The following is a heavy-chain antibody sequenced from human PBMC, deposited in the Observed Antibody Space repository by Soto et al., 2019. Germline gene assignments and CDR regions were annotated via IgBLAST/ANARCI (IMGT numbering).Heavy chain of an antibody. V-gene: IGHV3-23*01. CDR1: GFTFRSYA. J-gene: IGHJ4*02. D-gene: IGHD3-10*01. CDR2: ISDRGDNT. Sequence: EVQLLESGGGLVQPGGSLRLSCAASGFTFRSYAMSWARQAPGKGLEWVSGISDRGDNTYYADSVKGRFTISRENSKNTLYLQMNSLRAEDTAIYYCAKDRVWFGRTTEDSWGQGVLVTVSS. CDR3: AKDRVWFGRTTEDS.